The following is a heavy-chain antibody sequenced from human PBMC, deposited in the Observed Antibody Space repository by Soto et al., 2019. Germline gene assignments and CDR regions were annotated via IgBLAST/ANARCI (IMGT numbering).Heavy chain of an antibody. CDR1: GFSLSTSGVG. V-gene: IGHV2-5*02. CDR2: IYWDDDK. D-gene: IGHD2-15*01. Sequence: ESGPTLVNPTQTLTLTCTFSGFSLSTSGVGVGWIRQPPGKALEWLALIYWDDDKRYSPSLKSRLTITKDTSKNQVVLTMTNMDPVDTATYYCAHSLLLGYCSGGSCYSVWFDPWGQGTLVTVS. CDR3: AHSLLLGYCSGGSCYSVWFDP. J-gene: IGHJ5*02.